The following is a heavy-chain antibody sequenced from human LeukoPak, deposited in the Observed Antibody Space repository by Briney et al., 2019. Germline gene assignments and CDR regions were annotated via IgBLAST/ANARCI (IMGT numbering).Heavy chain of an antibody. D-gene: IGHD6-13*01. Sequence: GGSLRLSCEASGFTFSNYWMSWVRQAPGKGLEWLANIKENGSEKYYADSVKGRFTISRDNAKNSLYLQMSYLRAEDSAVYYCARTGQQLTLQNWLDPWGQGTLVTVSS. CDR1: GFTFSNYW. CDR2: IKENGSEK. V-gene: IGHV3-7*02. J-gene: IGHJ5*02. CDR3: ARTGQQLTLQNWLDP.